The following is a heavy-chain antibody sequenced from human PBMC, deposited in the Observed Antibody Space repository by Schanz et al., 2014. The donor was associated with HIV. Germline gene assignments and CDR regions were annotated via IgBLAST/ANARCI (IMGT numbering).Heavy chain of an antibody. CDR2: INPNEGDT. Sequence: VQLVQSGPEVKKPGASVKVSCKASGYTFTDYFVHWVRQAPGQGLEWMGWINPNEGDTKFAQKFRGRVTMTRDTSISTAYMEVSRLRSDDTAVYYCASAGFDDSSGYPDYWGQGTLVTVSS. CDR3: ASAGFDDSSGYPDY. V-gene: IGHV1-2*02. J-gene: IGHJ4*02. CDR1: GYTFTDYF. D-gene: IGHD3-22*01.